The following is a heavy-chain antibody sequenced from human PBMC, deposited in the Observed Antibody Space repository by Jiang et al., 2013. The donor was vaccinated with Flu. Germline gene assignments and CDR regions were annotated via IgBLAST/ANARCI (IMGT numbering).Heavy chain of an antibody. Sequence: SGAEVKKPGASVKVSCKASGYTFTSYFMHWVRQAPGQGLEWMGIINPSGGSTSYAQKFQGRVTMTRDTSTSTVYMELSSLRSEDTAVYYCARDPNALPFCTKRVCSTLSLDYWGQGTRVTVSS. J-gene: IGHJ4*02. CDR3: ARDPNALPFCTKRVCSTLSLDY. D-gene: IGHD2-8*01. CDR1: GYTFTSYF. V-gene: IGHV1-46*01. CDR2: INPSGGST.